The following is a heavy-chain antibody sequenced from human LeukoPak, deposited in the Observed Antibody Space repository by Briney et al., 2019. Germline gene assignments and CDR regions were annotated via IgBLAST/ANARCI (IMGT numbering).Heavy chain of an antibody. CDR2: ISSSSSYI. CDR1: GFTFSSYS. D-gene: IGHD1-26*01. Sequence: PGGSLRLSCAASGFTFSSYSMSWVRQAPGKGLEWVSSISSSSSYIYYADSVKGRFTISRDNAKNSLYLQMNSLRAEDTAVYYCAREVGSYFDYWGQGTLVTVSS. V-gene: IGHV3-21*01. CDR3: AREVGSYFDY. J-gene: IGHJ4*02.